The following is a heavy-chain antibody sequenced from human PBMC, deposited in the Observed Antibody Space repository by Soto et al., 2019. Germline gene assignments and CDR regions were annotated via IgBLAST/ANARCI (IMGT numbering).Heavy chain of an antibody. Sequence: PSETLSLTCTVSGGSISSGGYYWSWIRQHPGKGLEWIGYIYYSGSTYYNPSLKSRVTISVDTSKNQFSLKLSSVTAADTAVYYCARDPSPAGHPYYYYGMDVWGQGTTVTVSS. CDR3: ARDPSPAGHPYYYYGMDV. CDR1: GGSISSGGYY. V-gene: IGHV4-31*03. J-gene: IGHJ6*02. CDR2: IYYSGST. D-gene: IGHD6-19*01.